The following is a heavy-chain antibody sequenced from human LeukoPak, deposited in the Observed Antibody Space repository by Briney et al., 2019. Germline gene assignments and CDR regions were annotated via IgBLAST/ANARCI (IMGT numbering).Heavy chain of an antibody. CDR3: ARHKSVGFWSGYYPDY. Sequence: SETLSLTCTVSGGSISSSSYYWGWIRQPPGKGLEWIGSIYYSGSTYYNPSLKSRVTISVDTSKNQFSLKLSSVTAADTAVYYCARHKSVGFWSGYYPDYWGQGTLDTVSS. V-gene: IGHV4-39*01. J-gene: IGHJ4*02. D-gene: IGHD3-3*01. CDR1: GGSISSSSYY. CDR2: IYYSGST.